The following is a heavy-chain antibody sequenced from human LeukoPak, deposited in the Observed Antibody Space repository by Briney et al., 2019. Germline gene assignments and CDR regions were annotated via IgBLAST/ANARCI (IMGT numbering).Heavy chain of an antibody. CDR3: ARDLIVVVPAANQYGGGISSQFDY. CDR2: IYYSGST. Sequence: SETLSLTCTVSGGSISSSSYYWGWIRQPPGKGLEWIGSIYYSGSTYYNPSLKSRVTISVDTSKNQFSLKLSSVTAADTAVYYCARDLIVVVPAANQYGGGISSQFDYWGQGTLVTVSS. D-gene: IGHD2-2*01. CDR1: GGSISSSSYY. V-gene: IGHV4-39*07. J-gene: IGHJ4*02.